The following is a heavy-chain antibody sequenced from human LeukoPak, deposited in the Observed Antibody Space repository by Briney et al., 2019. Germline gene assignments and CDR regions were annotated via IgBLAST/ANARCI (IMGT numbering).Heavy chain of an antibody. CDR3: AKDVWFYNTI. Sequence: PGGSLRLSCAASGFTFSSYAMSWVRQAPGKGLEWVSSISSSSSYIYYADSVKGRFTISRDNAKNSLYLQMNSLRAEDTALYYCAKDVWFYNTIWGQGTLVTVSS. CDR1: GFTFSSYA. D-gene: IGHD3-10*01. CDR2: ISSSSSYI. V-gene: IGHV3-21*04. J-gene: IGHJ4*02.